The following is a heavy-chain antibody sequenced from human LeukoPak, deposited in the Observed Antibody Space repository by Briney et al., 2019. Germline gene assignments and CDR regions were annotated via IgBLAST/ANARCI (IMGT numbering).Heavy chain of an antibody. CDR1: RDSFTSYW. D-gene: IGHD3-22*01. CDR2: IYPGDSDT. V-gene: IGHV5-51*01. Sequence: GESLKISCKGSRDSFTSYWIGWVRQMPGKGLEWMGIIYPGDSDTRYSPSFQGQVTISADKSISTAYLQWSSLKASDTAMYYCARLDYYDSSGYPGAFDIWGQGTMVTVSS. CDR3: ARLDYYDSSGYPGAFDI. J-gene: IGHJ3*02.